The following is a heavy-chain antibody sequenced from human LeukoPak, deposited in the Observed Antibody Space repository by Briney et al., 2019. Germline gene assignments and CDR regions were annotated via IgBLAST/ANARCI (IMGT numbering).Heavy chain of an antibody. CDR1: GYTFTSYG. V-gene: IGHV1-18*01. J-gene: IGHJ4*02. CDR3: ARDRGSIAVAGTALSY. CDR2: ISAYNGNT. D-gene: IGHD6-19*01. Sequence: ASVKVSCKASGYTFTSYGISWVRQAPGQGLEWMGWISAYNGNTNYAQKLQGRVTMTTDTSTSTAYMELRSLRSDDTAVYYCARDRGSIAVAGTALSYWGQGTLVTVSS.